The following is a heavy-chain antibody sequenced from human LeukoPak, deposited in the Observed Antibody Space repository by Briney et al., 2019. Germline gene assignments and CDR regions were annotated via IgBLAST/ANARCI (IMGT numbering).Heavy chain of an antibody. CDR1: GFPFSDYA. D-gene: IGHD4-17*01. CDR2: IKGSGGGS. Sequence: PGGSLRLSCEASGFPFSDYAMTWVRQAPGKGLEWVSSIKGSGGGSSYADSVKGRFTMTRDNSKSTLYLQMNSLRVGDTAVYFCGRDPNGDYVGAFEFWGQGTLVTVSS. J-gene: IGHJ3*01. CDR3: GRDPNGDYVGAFEF. V-gene: IGHV3-23*01.